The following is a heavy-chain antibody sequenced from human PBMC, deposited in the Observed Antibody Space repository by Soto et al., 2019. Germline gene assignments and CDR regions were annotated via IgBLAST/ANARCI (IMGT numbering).Heavy chain of an antibody. CDR2: IYYSGST. J-gene: IGHJ5*02. D-gene: IGHD3-10*01. CDR3: ARDPGYGSGSYYTYNWFDP. CDR1: GGSIRSYY. V-gene: IGHV4-59*01. Sequence: SETLSLTCTVSGGSIRSYYWSWIRQPPGKGLEWIGYIYYSGSTNYNPSLKSRVTISLDTSKNQFSLKLSSVTAADTAVYYCARDPGYGSGSYYTYNWFDPWGQGTLVTVSS.